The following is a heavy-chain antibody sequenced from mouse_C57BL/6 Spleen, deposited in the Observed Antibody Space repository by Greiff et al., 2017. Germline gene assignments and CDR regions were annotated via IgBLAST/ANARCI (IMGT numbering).Heavy chain of an antibody. V-gene: IGHV1-19*01. D-gene: IGHD2-1*01. CDR3: ASRGIYGNPYYFDY. Sequence: EVKLMESGPVLVQPGASVKMSCKASGYTFTDSYMTWVKQSHGKSLEWIGVINPYNGGTSYNQQFKGKATLTVDQSSSTAYMELNSLTSEDSAVYYCASRGIYGNPYYFDYWGQGTTLTVSS. CDR2: INPYNGGT. CDR1: GYTFTDSY. J-gene: IGHJ2*01.